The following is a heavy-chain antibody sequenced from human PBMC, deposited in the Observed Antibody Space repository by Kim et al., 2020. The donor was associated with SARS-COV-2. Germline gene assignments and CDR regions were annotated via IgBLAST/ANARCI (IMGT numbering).Heavy chain of an antibody. CDR2: IYYSGST. CDR3: ARTSRDGYMFDWYFDL. J-gene: IGHJ2*01. D-gene: IGHD3-10*02. CDR1: GGSISISNYY. Sequence: SETLSLTCTVSGGSISISNYYWGWIRQPPGKGLEWIGSIYYSGSTYYNPSLKSRVTISVDTSKNQFSLKLSSVTAADTAVYYCARTSRDGYMFDWYFDLWGRGTLVTVSS. V-gene: IGHV4-39*01.